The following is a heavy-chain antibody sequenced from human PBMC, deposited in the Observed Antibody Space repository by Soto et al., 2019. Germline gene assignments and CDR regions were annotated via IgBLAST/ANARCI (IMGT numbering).Heavy chain of an antibody. J-gene: IGHJ5*01. V-gene: IGHV4-4*02. Sequence: QVQLQESGPGLVKPSGTLALTCTVSGGSIXXXXXSWVRQPPGKGLEWIGEMYHSGSSNYNPSLKNRVSXXXXXXXXXXXXXXXXXXXXXXXXXXXVKNEWFRFDSWGQGTLVTVSS. D-gene: IGHD3-3*01. CDR1: GGSIXXXX. CDR3: VKNEWFRFDS. CDR2: MYHSGSS.